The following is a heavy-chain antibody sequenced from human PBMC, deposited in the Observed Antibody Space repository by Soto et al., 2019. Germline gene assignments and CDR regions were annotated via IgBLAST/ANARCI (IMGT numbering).Heavy chain of an antibody. V-gene: IGHV4-31*03. Sequence: KASETLSLTCTVSGGSISSGGYYWSWIRQHPGKGLEWIGYIYYSGSTYYNPSLKSRVTISVDTSKDQFSLKLSSVTAADTAVYYCARSSGSYYVSRSEYYFDYWGQGTLVTLSS. CDR1: GGSISSGGYY. D-gene: IGHD1-26*01. J-gene: IGHJ4*02. CDR3: ARSSGSYYVSRSEYYFDY. CDR2: IYYSGST.